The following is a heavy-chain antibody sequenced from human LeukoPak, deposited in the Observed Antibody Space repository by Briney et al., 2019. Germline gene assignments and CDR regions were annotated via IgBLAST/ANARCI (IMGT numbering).Heavy chain of an antibody. Sequence: ETLSLTCTVSGGSISSGGYYWSWVRQAPGKGLEWVANIKQDGSEKYYVDSVKGRFTISRDNAKNSLYLQMNSLRAEDTAVYYCARGRGDEYGDYDYWGQGTLVTVSS. J-gene: IGHJ4*02. D-gene: IGHD4-17*01. CDR2: IKQDGSEK. V-gene: IGHV3-7*01. CDR3: ARGRGDEYGDYDY. CDR1: GGSISSGGYY.